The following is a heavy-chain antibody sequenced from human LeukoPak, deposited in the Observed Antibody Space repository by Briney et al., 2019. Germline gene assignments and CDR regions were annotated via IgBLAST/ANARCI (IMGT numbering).Heavy chain of an antibody. CDR1: GGSISSYY. J-gene: IGHJ2*01. D-gene: IGHD4-17*01. Sequence: MSSETLSLTCTVSGGSISSYYWSWIRQPAGKGLGWIGRIYTSGSTNYNPSLKSRVTMSVDTSKNQFSLKLSSVTAADTAVYYCAREPYGPFDLWGRGTLVTVSS. CDR2: IYTSGST. CDR3: AREPYGPFDL. V-gene: IGHV4-4*07.